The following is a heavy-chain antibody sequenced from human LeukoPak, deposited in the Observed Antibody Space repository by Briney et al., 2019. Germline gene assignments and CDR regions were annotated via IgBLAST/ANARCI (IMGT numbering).Heavy chain of an antibody. J-gene: IGHJ4*02. Sequence: GGSLRLSCAASGFTFNYYSMNWVRQAPGKGLEWVSSISSISNYIYYADSVKGRFTISRDNAKNSLYLQMNSLRAEDTAVYYCAREPYSYCSGGSCYTLAPWYWGQGTLVTVSS. CDR3: AREPYSYCSGGSCYTLAPWY. CDR1: GFTFNYYS. D-gene: IGHD2-15*01. CDR2: ISSISNYI. V-gene: IGHV3-21*01.